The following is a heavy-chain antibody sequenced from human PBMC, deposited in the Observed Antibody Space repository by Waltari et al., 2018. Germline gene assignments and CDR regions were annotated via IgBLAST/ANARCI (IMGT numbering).Heavy chain of an antibody. V-gene: IGHV4-34*02. Sequence: QVHLQQWGAGLLKPSETLSLTCDIQGGSLSGSYWSWIRQSPGKGLEWIGEINHGGGNNYSPSLRSRVTISMEKSKNQFSLRLTSVTAADTAVYYCARWRGEGSNYIYYFYGLDVWGQGTTVAVSS. D-gene: IGHD5-12*01. CDR2: INHGGGN. CDR1: GGSLSGSY. J-gene: IGHJ6*02. CDR3: ARWRGEGSNYIYYFYGLDV.